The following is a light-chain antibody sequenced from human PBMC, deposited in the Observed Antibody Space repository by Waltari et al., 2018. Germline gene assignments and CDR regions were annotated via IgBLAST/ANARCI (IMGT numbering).Light chain of an antibody. CDR2: DAS. J-gene: IGKJ5*01. V-gene: IGKV1-5*01. Sequence: DIQMTQSPSTRSASIGDRVTITCRASHSLSSWLAWYQQSPGTAPKLLVYDASTLQSGVPSRFSGSGSGTEFTLTISSLQPEDFATYYCQHYTRYSITFGQGTRLEIK. CDR3: QHYTRYSIT. CDR1: HSLSSW.